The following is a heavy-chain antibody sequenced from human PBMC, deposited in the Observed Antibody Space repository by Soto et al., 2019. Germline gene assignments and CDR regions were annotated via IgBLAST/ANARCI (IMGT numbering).Heavy chain of an antibody. D-gene: IGHD3-22*01. V-gene: IGHV3-33*01. CDR2: IWYDGSNK. Sequence: PGGSLRLSCAASGFTFSSYGMHWVRQAPGKGLEWVAVIWYDGSNKYYADSVKGRFTISRDNSKNTLYLQMNSLRAEDTAVYYCARDYYDSSGENWLDPWGQGTLVTVSS. CDR3: ARDYYDSSGENWLDP. CDR1: GFTFSSYG. J-gene: IGHJ5*02.